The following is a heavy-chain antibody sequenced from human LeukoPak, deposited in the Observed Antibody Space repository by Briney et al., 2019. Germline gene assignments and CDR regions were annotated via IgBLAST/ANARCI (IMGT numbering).Heavy chain of an antibody. Sequence: SQTLSLTCTVYGGSIRSGGYYWSWIRQRPGKGLEWIGYIYYSGSTFYNPSLKSRVTVSVDTSNNQFSLKLTSVTAADTAVYYCARVSGYGGDAYCDYWGQGTLVTVSS. CDR3: ARVSGYGGDAYCDY. V-gene: IGHV4-31*02. CDR2: IYYSGST. CDR1: GGSIRSGGYY. D-gene: IGHD4-23*01. J-gene: IGHJ4*02.